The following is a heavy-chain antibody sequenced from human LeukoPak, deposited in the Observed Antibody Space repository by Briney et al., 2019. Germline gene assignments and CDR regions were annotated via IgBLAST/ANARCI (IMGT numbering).Heavy chain of an antibody. CDR2: IYYSGST. Sequence: PSETLSLTCAVYGGSFSGYYWSWIRQPPGKGLEWIGYIYYSGSTYYNPSLKSRVTISVDTSKNQFSLKLSSVTAADTAVYYCARAGRGWLQSPVDYWGQGTLVTVSS. D-gene: IGHD5-24*01. V-gene: IGHV4-30-4*01. J-gene: IGHJ4*02. CDR3: ARAGRGWLQSPVDY. CDR1: GGSFSGYY.